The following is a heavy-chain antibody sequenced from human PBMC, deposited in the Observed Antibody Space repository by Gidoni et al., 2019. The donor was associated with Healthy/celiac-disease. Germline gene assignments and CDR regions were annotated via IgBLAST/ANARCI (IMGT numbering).Heavy chain of an antibody. Sequence: EVQLVESGGGLVKPGGSLSLSRAASGLTFSSYSMNWARQAPGKGLEWVSSISSSSSYIHYADSVKGRFTISRDNAKSSLYLQMNSLRAEDTAVYYCARDRRITMVRGVNAYYYGMDVWGQGTTVTVSS. D-gene: IGHD3-10*01. CDR2: ISSSSSYI. CDR1: GLTFSSYS. CDR3: ARDRRITMVRGVNAYYYGMDV. V-gene: IGHV3-21*01. J-gene: IGHJ6*02.